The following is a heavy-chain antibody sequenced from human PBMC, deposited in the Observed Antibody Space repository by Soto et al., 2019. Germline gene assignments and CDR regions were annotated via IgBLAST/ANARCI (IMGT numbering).Heavy chain of an antibody. D-gene: IGHD5-18*01. CDR1: GGSFSGYY. V-gene: IGHV4-34*01. Sequence: PSETLSLTCAVYGGSFSGYYWSWIRQPPGKGLEWIGEINHSGSTNYYPSLKSRVTISVDTSKNQFSLKLSSVTAADTAVYYCPRGRGYSYGYSGYWGQGTLVTVSS. CDR3: PRGRGYSYGYSGY. J-gene: IGHJ4*02. CDR2: INHSGST.